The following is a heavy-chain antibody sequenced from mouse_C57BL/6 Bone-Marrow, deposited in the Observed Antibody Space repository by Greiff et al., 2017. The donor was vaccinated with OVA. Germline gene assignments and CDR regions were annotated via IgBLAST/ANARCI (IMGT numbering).Heavy chain of an antibody. Sequence: VQLQQSGAELVRPGTSVKVSCKASGYAFTNYLIEWVKQRPGQGLEWIGEIYPRSGNTYYNEKFKGKATLTADKSSSTAYMELRSLTSEDSAVYFCARTRYYGRSYPAWFAYWGQGTLVTVSA. J-gene: IGHJ3*01. V-gene: IGHV1-54*01. CDR2: IYPRSGNT. CDR3: ARTRYYGRSYPAWFAY. CDR1: GYAFTNYL. D-gene: IGHD1-1*01.